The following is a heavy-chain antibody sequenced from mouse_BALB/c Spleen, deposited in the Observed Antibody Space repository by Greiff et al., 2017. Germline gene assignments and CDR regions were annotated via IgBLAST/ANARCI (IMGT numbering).Heavy chain of an antibody. D-gene: IGHD2-4*01. CDR2: ISSGSSTI. V-gene: IGHV5-17*02. CDR3: ARWDYSFDY. J-gene: IGHJ2*01. CDR1: GFTFSSFG. Sequence: DVQLVESGGGLVQPGGSRKLSCAASGFTFSSFGMHWVRQAPEKGLEWVAYISSGSSTIYYADTVKGRFTISRDNPKNTLFLQMTSLRSEDTAMYYCARWDYSFDYWGQGTTLTVSS.